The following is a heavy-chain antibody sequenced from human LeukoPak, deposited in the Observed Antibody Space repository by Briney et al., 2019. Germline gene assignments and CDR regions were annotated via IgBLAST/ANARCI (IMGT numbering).Heavy chain of an antibody. CDR3: ASGYRYFDY. CDR2: INSDGSST. V-gene: IGHV3-74*01. Sequence: PGGSLRLSCAASGFTFSSYWMHWVRHAPGKGLVWVSRINSDGSSTNYADSVKGRFTISRDNAKNTLYLQMNSLRAEDTAVYYCASGYRYFDYWGQGTLVTVSS. CDR1: GFTFSSYW. D-gene: IGHD2-2*03. J-gene: IGHJ4*02.